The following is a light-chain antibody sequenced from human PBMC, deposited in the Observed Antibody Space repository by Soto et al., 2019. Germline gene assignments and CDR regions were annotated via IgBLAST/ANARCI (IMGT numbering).Light chain of an antibody. CDR2: EVN. Sequence: QSAPTQPASVSGSPGQSITISCTGTSSDVGSCNCVSWYQQHPGKAPTLMIYEVNKRPSGISNRFSGSKSGNTASLTISGLQAEDEADYYCCSSVGSPNGVFGGGTKLTVL. V-gene: IGLV2-23*02. CDR1: SSDVGSCNC. J-gene: IGLJ3*02. CDR3: CSSVGSPNGV.